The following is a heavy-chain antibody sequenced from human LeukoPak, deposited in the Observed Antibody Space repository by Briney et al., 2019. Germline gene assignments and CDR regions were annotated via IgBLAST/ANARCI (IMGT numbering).Heavy chain of an antibody. CDR2: IKHDGSEI. D-gene: IGHD3-9*01. J-gene: IGHJ3*02. CDR3: ARPPGYYDIWAFDT. V-gene: IGHV3-7*01. Sequence: GGSLRLSCAASGFTFSNYWMGWVRQAPGKGQEWVANIKHDGSEIYYVDFVKGRFTISRDTAKDSLYLQMNSLRAEDTAVYYCARPPGYYDIWAFDTWGQGTMVTVSS. CDR1: GFTFSNYW.